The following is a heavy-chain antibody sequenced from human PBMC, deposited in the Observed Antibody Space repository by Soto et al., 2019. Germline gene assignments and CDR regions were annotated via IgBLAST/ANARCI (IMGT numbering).Heavy chain of an antibody. CDR1: GGSISSSY. D-gene: IGHD6-13*01. CDR2: IYSIGST. CDR3: RRSSRYSTDV. V-gene: IGHV4-39*01. J-gene: IGHJ6*02. Sequence: SSETLSLTYTGSGGSISSSYGGWIRQPPGKGLEWIGSIYSIGSTYYNPSLKSRVTISVDTSKNQFSLKLSSVTAADTAVYYCRRSSRYSTDVWGQGTTFTVSS.